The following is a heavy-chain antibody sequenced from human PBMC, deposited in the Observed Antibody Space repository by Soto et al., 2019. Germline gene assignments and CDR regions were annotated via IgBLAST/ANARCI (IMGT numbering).Heavy chain of an antibody. CDR2: IIPIFGTA. D-gene: IGHD4-17*01. Sequence: SVKVSCKASGGTFSSYAISWVRQAPGQGLEWMGGIIPIFGTANYAQKFQGRVTITADESTSTAYMELGSLRSEDTAVYYCARDRLPNGSGPFYFDYWGQGTLVTVSS. J-gene: IGHJ4*02. V-gene: IGHV1-69*13. CDR1: GGTFSSYA. CDR3: ARDRLPNGSGPFYFDY.